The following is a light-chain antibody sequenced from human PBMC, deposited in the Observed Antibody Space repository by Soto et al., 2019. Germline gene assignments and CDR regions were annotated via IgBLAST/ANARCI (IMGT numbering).Light chain of an antibody. Sequence: DIVMTQSPDSLAVSLGERATINCKSSQSVLYSSNNKNFLAWYQKKSGQPPKLLIYWASTRESGVPVRFSGSGSGTDFTLTINGLQAEDVAIYYCQQYHSTPLTFGGGTKVEIK. V-gene: IGKV4-1*01. CDR2: WAS. J-gene: IGKJ4*01. CDR1: QSVLYSSNNKNF. CDR3: QQYHSTPLT.